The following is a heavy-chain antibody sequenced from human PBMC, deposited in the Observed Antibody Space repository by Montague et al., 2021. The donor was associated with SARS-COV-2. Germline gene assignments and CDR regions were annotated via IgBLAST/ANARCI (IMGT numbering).Heavy chain of an antibody. V-gene: IGHV3-74*01. CDR2: INGDGDMT. CDR1: GFTFSGHW. D-gene: IGHD6-19*01. CDR3: ASMLSGWYASDY. J-gene: IGHJ4*02. Sequence: SLRLSCAASGFTFSGHWMHWVRQAPGQGLVWVSRINGDGDMTFSADSVKGRFTISRDNSKNTLYLQMNSLRAEDTAVYYCASMLSGWYASDYWGQGTLVTVSS.